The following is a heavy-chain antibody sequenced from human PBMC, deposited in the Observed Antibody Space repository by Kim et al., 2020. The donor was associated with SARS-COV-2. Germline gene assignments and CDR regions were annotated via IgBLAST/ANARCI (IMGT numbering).Heavy chain of an antibody. Sequence: SETLSLTCTVSGGSISSGSYYWSWIRQPAGKGLEWIGRIYTSGSTNYNPSLKSRVTISVDTSKNQFSLKLSSVTAADTAVYYCARAWGGSSFGLDWGQGTLVTVSS. CDR2: IYTSGST. CDR3: ARAWGGSSFGLD. J-gene: IGHJ4*02. CDR1: GGSISSGSYY. V-gene: IGHV4-61*02. D-gene: IGHD6-13*01.